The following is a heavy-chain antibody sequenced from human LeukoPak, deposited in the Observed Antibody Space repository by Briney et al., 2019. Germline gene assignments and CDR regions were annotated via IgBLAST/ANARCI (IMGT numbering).Heavy chain of an antibody. D-gene: IGHD3-10*01. V-gene: IGHV3-23*01. Sequence: GGSLRLSCAASGFFFSSYAMSWVRQAPGKGLEWVSTISGSGGSTYYADSVKGRFTISRDNPKNTLHLQMNSLRAEDTAAYYCAKSFGSGNTNYYYYYMDVWGKGTTVTVSS. J-gene: IGHJ6*03. CDR1: GFFFSSYA. CDR2: ISGSGGST. CDR3: AKSFGSGNTNYYYYYMDV.